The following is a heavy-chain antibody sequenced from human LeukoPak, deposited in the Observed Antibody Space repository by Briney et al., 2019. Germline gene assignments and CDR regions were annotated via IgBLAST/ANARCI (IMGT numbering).Heavy chain of an antibody. D-gene: IGHD3-3*01. CDR3: ARNYDFWSGLHAFDI. CDR1: GYSISSGYY. Sequence: PSETLSLTCTVSGYSISSGYYWGWIRQPPGKGLEWIGSIYHSGSTYYNPSLKSRVTISVDTSKNQFSLKLSSVTAADTAVYYCARNYDFWSGLHAFDIWGQGTMVTVSS. J-gene: IGHJ3*02. V-gene: IGHV4-38-2*02. CDR2: IYHSGST.